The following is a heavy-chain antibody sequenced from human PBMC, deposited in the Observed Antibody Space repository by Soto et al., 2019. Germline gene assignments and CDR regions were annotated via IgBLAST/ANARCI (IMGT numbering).Heavy chain of an antibody. CDR2: IYPGDSDT. Sequence: GESLKISCNGSGYSFTSYWIGWVRQMPGKGLEWMGIIYPGDSDTRYSPSFQGQVTISADKSISTAYLQWSSLKASDTAMYYCARIGSSAYNWFDPWGQGTLVTVSS. J-gene: IGHJ5*02. CDR3: ARIGSSAYNWFDP. V-gene: IGHV5-51*01. CDR1: GYSFTSYW. D-gene: IGHD6-19*01.